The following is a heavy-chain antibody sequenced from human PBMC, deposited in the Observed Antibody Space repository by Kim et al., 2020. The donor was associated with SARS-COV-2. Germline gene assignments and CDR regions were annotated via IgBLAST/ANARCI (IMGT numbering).Heavy chain of an antibody. Sequence: TCYADSVKGRFTISRDNSKNTLYLQMNSLRAEDTAVYYCAKDRTEGAFDIWGQGTMVTVSS. CDR2: T. CDR3: AKDRTEGAFDI. V-gene: IGHV3-23*01. J-gene: IGHJ3*02.